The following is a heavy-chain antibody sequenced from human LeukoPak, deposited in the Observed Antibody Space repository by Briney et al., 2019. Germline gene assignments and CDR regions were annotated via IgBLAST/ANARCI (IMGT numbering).Heavy chain of an antibody. J-gene: IGHJ4*02. CDR1: GFTFSSHS. D-gene: IGHD3-3*01. Sequence: GGSLRLSCAASGFTFSSHSMNWVRQAPGKGLEWVSSISSSSSYIYYADSVKGRFTISRDNAKNSLYLQMNSLRAEDTAVYYCARVGAATSYYFDYWGQGTLVTVSS. CDR3: ARVGAATSYYFDY. CDR2: ISSSSSYI. V-gene: IGHV3-21*01.